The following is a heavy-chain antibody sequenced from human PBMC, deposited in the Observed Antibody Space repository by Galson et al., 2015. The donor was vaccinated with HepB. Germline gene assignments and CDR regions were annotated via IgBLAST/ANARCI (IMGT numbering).Heavy chain of an antibody. V-gene: IGHV3-7*01. J-gene: IGHJ4*02. CDR1: GFTFSSYW. CDR2: IDQDGREK. Sequence: SLRLSCAASGFTFSSYWMRWVRQAPGKGLEWVATIDQDGREKYYVDSVKGRFTISRDNAKKSLYLQINSLRAEDTAVYFCASLYCSSTSCYDWGQGTLVTVSS. CDR3: ASLYCSSTSCYD. D-gene: IGHD2-2*01.